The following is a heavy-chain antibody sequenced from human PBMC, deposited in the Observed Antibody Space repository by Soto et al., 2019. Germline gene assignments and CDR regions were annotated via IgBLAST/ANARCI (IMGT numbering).Heavy chain of an antibody. D-gene: IGHD6-13*01. CDR1: GFTFSSYS. CDR2: ISGSGFNT. CDR3: AKVRIGLAAAGTVTDS. V-gene: IGHV3-23*04. Sequence: EVQLVESGGGLVKPGGSLRLSCAASGFTFSSYSMNWVRQAPGKGLEWVSAISGSGFNTYYADSVKGRFTISRDNSKNTLYLQMNGLGAEDTAIYYCAKVRIGLAAAGTVTDSWGQGTLVAVSS. J-gene: IGHJ4*02.